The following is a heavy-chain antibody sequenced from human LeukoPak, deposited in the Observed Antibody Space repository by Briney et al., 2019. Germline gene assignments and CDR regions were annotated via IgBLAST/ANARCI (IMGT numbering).Heavy chain of an antibody. Sequence: ASVKVSCKASGYTFTSYGINWVRQAPGQGLEWMGWIDTYNANTNYAQNLQGRVTITTDTSTSTAYMELRSLRSDDTAVYYCARVDYYDSSGSQGSFDSWGQGTLVTVSS. CDR3: ARVDYYDSSGSQGSFDS. J-gene: IGHJ4*02. D-gene: IGHD3-22*01. V-gene: IGHV1-18*01. CDR2: IDTYNANT. CDR1: GYTFTSYG.